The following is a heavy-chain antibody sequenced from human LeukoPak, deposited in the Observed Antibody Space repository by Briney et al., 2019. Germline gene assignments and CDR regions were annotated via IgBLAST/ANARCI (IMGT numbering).Heavy chain of an antibody. CDR2: IYTSGST. J-gene: IGHJ5*02. CDR1: GGSINSYY. Sequence: PSETLSLTCTVSGGSINSYYWSWIRQPAGRGLEWIGRIYTSGSTNYNPSLKSRVTMSVDTSKNQFSLKLSSVTAADTAVYYCARSNWGRNWFDPWGQATLVTVSS. CDR3: ARSNWGRNWFDP. V-gene: IGHV4-4*07. D-gene: IGHD7-27*01.